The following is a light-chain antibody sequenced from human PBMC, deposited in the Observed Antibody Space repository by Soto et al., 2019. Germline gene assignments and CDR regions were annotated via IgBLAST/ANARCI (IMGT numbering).Light chain of an antibody. CDR1: QSISGE. Sequence: EIVMTQSPATLSVSPGERATLSCRASQSISGELAWYQQRPGQPPRLLIYGVSTRATRVPDRFSGSGSGSDFTLTISGLQSEDFAVYYCQQGHDWLLTFGQGTRLDI. J-gene: IGKJ2*01. CDR3: QQGHDWLLT. CDR2: GVS. V-gene: IGKV3-15*01.